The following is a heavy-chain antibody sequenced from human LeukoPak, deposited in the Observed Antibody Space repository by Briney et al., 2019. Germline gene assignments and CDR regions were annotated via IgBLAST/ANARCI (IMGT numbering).Heavy chain of an antibody. J-gene: IGHJ4*02. V-gene: IGHV3-74*01. CDR3: ARGPPGSSKDFDY. CDR1: GFTVSTNC. D-gene: IGHD6-13*01. Sequence: PGGSLRLSCAASGFTVSTNCMSWVRQAPGKGLEWVSRINTDGSSTSYADSVKGRFTISRDNAKNTLYLQMNSLRAEDTAVYYCARGPPGSSKDFDYWGQGTLVTVSS. CDR2: INTDGSST.